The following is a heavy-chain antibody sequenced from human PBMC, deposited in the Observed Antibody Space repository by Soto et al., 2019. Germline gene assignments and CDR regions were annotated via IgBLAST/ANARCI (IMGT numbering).Heavy chain of an antibody. CDR3: AKALRYFDWSTDAFDI. V-gene: IGHV3-23*01. Sequence: PGGSLRLSCAASGFTFSSYAMSWVRQAPGKGLEWVSAISGSGGSTYYADSVKGRFTISRDNSKSTLYLQMNSLRAEDTAVYYCAKALRYFDWSTDAFDIWGQGTIVTVSS. CDR1: GFTFSSYA. CDR2: ISGSGGST. D-gene: IGHD3-9*01. J-gene: IGHJ3*02.